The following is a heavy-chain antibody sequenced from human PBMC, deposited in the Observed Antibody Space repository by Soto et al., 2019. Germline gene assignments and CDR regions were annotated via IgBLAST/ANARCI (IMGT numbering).Heavy chain of an antibody. J-gene: IGHJ6*02. CDR3: ARESYYDFWSGYQTPYYYGMDV. D-gene: IGHD3-3*01. CDR1: GYTCTSYA. Sequence: ASVKVSCKASGYTCTSYAMQWVRQAPGQRLEWMGWINGGNGNTKYSQECQGRVTITRDTSASTAYMELSSLRSEDTAVYYCARESYYDFWSGYQTPYYYGMDVWG. V-gene: IGHV1-3*01. CDR2: INGGNGNT.